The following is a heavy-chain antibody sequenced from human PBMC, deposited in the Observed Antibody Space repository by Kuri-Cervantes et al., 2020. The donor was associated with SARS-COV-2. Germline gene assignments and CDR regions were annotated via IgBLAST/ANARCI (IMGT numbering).Heavy chain of an antibody. CDR1: GFTFRDHT. Sequence: GESFKIPCAASGFTFRDHTMDWVRQAPGKGLEWVGRIKNKDQGYTTYYAASVKGRITISRDHSKDSLYLQSNSLKSEDTALYYCSRAGPGVSWYFWGQGTLVTVSS. CDR3: SRAGPGVSWYF. J-gene: IGHJ4*02. V-gene: IGHV3-72*01. CDR2: IKNKDQGYTT. D-gene: IGHD2-8*01.